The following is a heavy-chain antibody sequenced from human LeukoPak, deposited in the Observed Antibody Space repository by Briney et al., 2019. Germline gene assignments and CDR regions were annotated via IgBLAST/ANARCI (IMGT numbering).Heavy chain of an antibody. CDR1: GGSFSNYY. D-gene: IGHD1-7*01. J-gene: IGHJ6*03. Sequence: PSETLSLTCAVYGGSFSNYYWSWLRQPPGKGLEWIGEINDSGRINYNPSLMSRVTVSVDTSKNQFSLRLTSVTATDTAVYYCARRWNYGRNYYIDVWGNGATVSASS. CDR3: ARRWNYGRNYYIDV. CDR2: INDSGRI. V-gene: IGHV4-34*01.